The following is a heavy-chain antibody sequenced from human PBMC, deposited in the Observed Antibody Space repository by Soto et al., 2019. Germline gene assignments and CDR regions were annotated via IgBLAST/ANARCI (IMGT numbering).Heavy chain of an antibody. J-gene: IGHJ4*02. D-gene: IGHD6-13*01. CDR3: ARGAAAGTRTFDY. CDR2: IIPILGIE. V-gene: IGHV1-69*04. Sequence: QVQLVQSGAEVKKPGSSVKVSCEGSGGTFSSYAISWVRQAPGQGLEWMGRIIPILGIENYAQKFQGRVTITADKSTSTAYMELSSLRSEDTDVYYCARGAAAGTRTFDYWGQGTLVTVSS. CDR1: GGTFSSYA.